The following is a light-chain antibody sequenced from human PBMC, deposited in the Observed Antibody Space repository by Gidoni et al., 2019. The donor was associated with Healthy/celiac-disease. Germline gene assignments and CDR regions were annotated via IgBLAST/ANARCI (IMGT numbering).Light chain of an antibody. Sequence: EIVMTQSPATLSVSPGERATLSCRASQSVSSNLAWYQQKPGQAPRLLIYGASTRATGIPARFSGSGSGTEFTLTISILPSEDFAVYYCQQYNNWSLTFGGGTKVEIK. CDR3: QQYNNWSLT. CDR1: QSVSSN. CDR2: GAS. V-gene: IGKV3-15*01. J-gene: IGKJ4*01.